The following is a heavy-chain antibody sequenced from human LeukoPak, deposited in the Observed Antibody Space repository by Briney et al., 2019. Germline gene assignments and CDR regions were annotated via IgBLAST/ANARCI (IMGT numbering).Heavy chain of an antibody. J-gene: IGHJ4*02. CDR3: ARGIVLETAHFDY. D-gene: IGHD5/OR15-5a*01. V-gene: IGHV4-30-2*01. CDR2: IYHSGST. Sequence: SQTLSLTCTVSGGSISSGGYYWSWIRQPPGKGLEWIGYIYHSGSTYYNPSLKSRVTISVDRSKNQFSLKLSSVTAADTAVYYCARGIVLETAHFDYWGQGTLVTVSP. CDR1: GGSISSGGYY.